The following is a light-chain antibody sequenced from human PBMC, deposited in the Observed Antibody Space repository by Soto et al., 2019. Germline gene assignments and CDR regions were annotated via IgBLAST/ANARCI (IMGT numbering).Light chain of an antibody. V-gene: IGLV1-44*01. Sequence: QSVLTQPPSVSGTPGLRVNISCSGGISNIGKDTVNWYQQLPGTAPKLLMFNDDKRPSGVPDRFFGSRSGTSAALAISGLQSDDEAVYFCSTLDDSLNGWVFGGGTKLTVL. CDR3: STLDDSLNGWV. J-gene: IGLJ3*02. CDR2: NDD. CDR1: ISNIGKDT.